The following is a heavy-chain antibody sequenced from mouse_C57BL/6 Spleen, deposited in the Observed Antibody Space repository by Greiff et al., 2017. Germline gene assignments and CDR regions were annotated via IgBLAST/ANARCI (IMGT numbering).Heavy chain of an antibody. J-gene: IGHJ2*01. D-gene: IGHD1-1*01. V-gene: IGHV1-42*01. CDR3: ERDNYGSSSSGY. Sequence: VQLQQSGPELVKPGASVKISCKASGYSFTGYYMNWVKQSPEKSLEWIGEINPSTGGTTYNQKFKAKATLTVDKSSSTAYMQLKSLTSEDSAFYYCERDNYGSSSSGYWGQGTTLTVSS. CDR1: GYSFTGYY. CDR2: INPSTGGT.